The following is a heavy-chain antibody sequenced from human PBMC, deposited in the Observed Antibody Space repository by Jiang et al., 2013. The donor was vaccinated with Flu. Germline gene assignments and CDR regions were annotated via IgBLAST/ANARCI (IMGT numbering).Heavy chain of an antibody. D-gene: IGHD4-17*01. CDR2: IWYDGSNK. Sequence: VQLLESGGGVVQPGRSLRLSCAASGFTFSSYGMHWVRQAPGKGLEWVAVIWYDGSNKYYADSVKGRFTISRDNSKNTLYLQMNSLRAEDTAVYYCARVDYAGYYFDYWGQGTLVTVSS. V-gene: IGHV3-33*01. CDR1: GFTFSSYG. J-gene: IGHJ4*02. CDR3: ARVDYAGYYFDY.